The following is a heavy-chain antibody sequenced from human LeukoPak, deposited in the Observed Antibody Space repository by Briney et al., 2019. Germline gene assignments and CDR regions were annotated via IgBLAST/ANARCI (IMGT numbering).Heavy chain of an antibody. CDR3: AGLKGIAAAGTLDY. J-gene: IGHJ4*02. V-gene: IGHV3-20*04. D-gene: IGHD6-13*01. Sequence: PGGSLRLSCAASGFTFDDYGMSWVRQAPGKGLEWVSGINWNGGSTGYADSVKGRFTISRDNAKNSLYLQMNSLRAEDTALYYCAGLKGIAAAGTLDYWGQGTLVTVSS. CDR1: GFTFDDYG. CDR2: INWNGGST.